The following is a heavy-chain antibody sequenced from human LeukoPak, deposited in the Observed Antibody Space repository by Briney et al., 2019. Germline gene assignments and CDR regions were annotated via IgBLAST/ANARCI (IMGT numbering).Heavy chain of an antibody. CDR3: AELGITMIGGV. Sequence: GGSLRLSCAASGFTFSSYEMNCVRQAPEKGQEWVSYISSSGKTIFYADSVKGLFTISRDNAKNSLYLQMNCLRAEDTAIYYCAELGITMIGGVWGKGTTVTISS. D-gene: IGHD3-10*02. CDR1: GFTFSSYE. CDR2: ISSSGKTI. V-gene: IGHV3-48*03. J-gene: IGHJ6*04.